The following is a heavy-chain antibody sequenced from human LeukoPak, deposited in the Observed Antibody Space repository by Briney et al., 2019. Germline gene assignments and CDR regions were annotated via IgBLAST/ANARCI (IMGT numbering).Heavy chain of an antibody. CDR3: AGTVTPYYYYGMDV. CDR1: GGSFSGYY. Sequence: SETLSLTCAVYGGSFSGYYWSWIRQPPGKGLEWIGEINHSGSTNYNPSLKSRVTISVDTSKNQFSLKLSSVTAADTAVYYCAGTVTPYYYYGMDVWGQGTTVTVSS. V-gene: IGHV4-34*01. D-gene: IGHD4-17*01. CDR2: INHSGST. J-gene: IGHJ6*02.